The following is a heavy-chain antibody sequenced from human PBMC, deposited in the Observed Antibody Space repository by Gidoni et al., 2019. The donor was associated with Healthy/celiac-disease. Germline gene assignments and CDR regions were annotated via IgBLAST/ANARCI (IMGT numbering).Heavy chain of an antibody. CDR1: GFTVSTNY. Sequence: ELPLVESGGGLIQPGGSLRPSCQASGFTVSTNYMSWVRQAPGKGLEWVSVIYSGGSTYYADSVKGRFTISRDNSKNTLYLQMNSLRAEDTAVYYCARGHHYYGMDVWGQGTTVTVSS. CDR2: IYSGGST. V-gene: IGHV3-53*01. CDR3: ARGHHYYGMDV. J-gene: IGHJ6*02.